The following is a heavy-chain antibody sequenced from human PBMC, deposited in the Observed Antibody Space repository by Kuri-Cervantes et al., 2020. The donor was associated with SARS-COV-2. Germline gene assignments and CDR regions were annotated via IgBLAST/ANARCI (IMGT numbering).Heavy chain of an antibody. CDR3: ARGLGYCRSTSCWYYYYYMDV. Sequence: SETLSLTCAVYGVSFSTYYCSWIRQPPGKGLEWIGEINQSGSTNYKPTLKSRVTMSVDTSKNQFSLKLSSVTAADTAVYYCARGLGYCRSTSCWYYYYYMDVWGKGTTVTVSS. D-gene: IGHD2-2*01. V-gene: IGHV4-34*01. J-gene: IGHJ6*03. CDR1: GVSFSTYY. CDR2: INQSGST.